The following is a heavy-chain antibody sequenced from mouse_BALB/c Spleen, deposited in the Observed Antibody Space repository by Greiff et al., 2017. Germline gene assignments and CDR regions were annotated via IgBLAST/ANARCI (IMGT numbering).Heavy chain of an antibody. CDR3: TRGGYYD. D-gene: IGHD2-3*01. CDR2: IRLKSNNYAT. J-gene: IGHJ2*01. V-gene: IGHV6-6*02. CDR1: GFTFSNYW. Sequence: EVKVEESGGGLVQPGGSVKLSCVASGFTFSNYWMNWVRQSPEKGLEWVAEIRLKSNNYATHYAESVKGRFTISRDDSKSSVYLQMNNLRAEDTGIYYCTRGGYYDWGQGTTLTVSS.